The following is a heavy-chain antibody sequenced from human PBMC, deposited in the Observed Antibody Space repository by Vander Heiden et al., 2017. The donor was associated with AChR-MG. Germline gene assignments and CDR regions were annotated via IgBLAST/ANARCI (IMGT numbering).Heavy chain of an antibody. CDR1: GYTLTAYS. D-gene: IGHD6-13*01. J-gene: IGHJ4*02. CDR3: ARGRGSSSNIAFDY. CDR2: INPKSGDT. Sequence: QVQLVQSGAEVKKPGASTKVSCTASGYTLTAYSIQWVRPAPGQGLEWMEWINPKSGDTSEAQRFQGGVATTRETSISTVYVELSRLRSDDTAMYYCARGRGSSSNIAFDYWGQGTLLTVSS. V-gene: IGHV1-2*02.